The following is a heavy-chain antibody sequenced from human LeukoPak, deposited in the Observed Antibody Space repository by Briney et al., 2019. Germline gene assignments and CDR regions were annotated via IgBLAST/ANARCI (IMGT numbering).Heavy chain of an antibody. J-gene: IGHJ4*02. D-gene: IGHD1-26*01. Sequence: SWVRQTPGKGLEWIGYIYYSGSTYYNPSLKSRVTISVDTSKNQFSLKLSSVTAADTAVYYCARDSGSYSMDYWGQGTLVTVSS. V-gene: IGHV4-31*02. CDR2: IYYSGST. CDR3: ARDSGSYSMDY.